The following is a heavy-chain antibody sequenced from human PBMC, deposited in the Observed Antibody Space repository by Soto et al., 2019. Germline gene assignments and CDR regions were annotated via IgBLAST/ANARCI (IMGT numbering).Heavy chain of an antibody. Sequence: QVPLVQSGAEVKQPGASMKVSCKASGYIFSDNYIHWVRQAPGQGLEWMAWINPKSGGTNYARNFQGRVTLTRDTSISTAYMDLSRLTSDDTAVYYCARAREDSSGWLDYWGQGTLVTVSS. J-gene: IGHJ4*02. D-gene: IGHD6-19*01. CDR3: ARAREDSSGWLDY. CDR1: GYIFSDNY. V-gene: IGHV1-2*02. CDR2: INPKSGGT.